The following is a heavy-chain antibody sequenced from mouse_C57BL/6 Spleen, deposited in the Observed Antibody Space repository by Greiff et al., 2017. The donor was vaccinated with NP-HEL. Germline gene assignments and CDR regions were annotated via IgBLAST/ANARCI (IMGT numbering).Heavy chain of an antibody. V-gene: IGHV1-80*01. CDR3: AREYYGSTH. CDR1: GYAFSSYW. J-gene: IGHJ2*01. CDR2: IYPGDGDT. Sequence: LQQSGASVKISCKASGYAFSSYWMNWVKQRPGKGLEWIGQIYPGDGDTNYNGKFKGKATLTADKSSSTAYMQLSSLTSEDSAVYFCAREYYGSTHWGQGTTLTVSS. D-gene: IGHD1-1*01.